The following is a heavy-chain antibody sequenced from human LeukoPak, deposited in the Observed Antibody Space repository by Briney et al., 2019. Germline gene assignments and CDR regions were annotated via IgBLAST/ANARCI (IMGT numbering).Heavy chain of an antibody. CDR3: ARANYAYVWGTYRYTHIDY. Sequence: PGGSLRLSCAASGFTFGTYAMSWVRQAPGKGLEWVSDISGSGGGTYFADSVKGRFTISRDNSKNTLYLQMNSLRAEDTAVFYCARANYAYVWGTYRYTHIDYWGQGTLVTVSS. CDR2: ISGSGGGT. CDR1: GFTFGTYA. D-gene: IGHD3-16*02. V-gene: IGHV3-23*01. J-gene: IGHJ4*02.